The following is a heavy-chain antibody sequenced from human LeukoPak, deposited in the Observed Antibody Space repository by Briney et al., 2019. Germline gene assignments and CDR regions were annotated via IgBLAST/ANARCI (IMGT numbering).Heavy chain of an antibody. CDR3: AKKVGLVSAPLYYFDV. Sequence: GSLRLSCAASGFTFSSYWMSWVRQAPGKGLEWVSAISGPAGSWDYADSVKGRFTISRDNSKNTLFLQMNSLRAEDTAIYYCAKKVGLVSAPLYYFDVWGQGTLVTVSS. D-gene: IGHD5/OR15-5a*01. V-gene: IGHV3-23*01. J-gene: IGHJ4*02. CDR2: ISGPAGSW. CDR1: GFTFSSYW.